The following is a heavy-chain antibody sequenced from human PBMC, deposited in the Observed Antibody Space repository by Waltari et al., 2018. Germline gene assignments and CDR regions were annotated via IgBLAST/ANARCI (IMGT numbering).Heavy chain of an antibody. D-gene: IGHD3-9*01. Sequence: QVQLQESGPGLVKPSETLSLTCAVPGYSISSGYYWGWIRQPPGKGLEWIGSIYHSGSTYYNPSLKSRVTISVDTSKNQFSLKLSSVTAADTAVYYCARALTYYDILTGYSQDYFDYWGQGTLVTVSS. J-gene: IGHJ4*02. CDR3: ARALTYYDILTGYSQDYFDY. CDR1: GYSISSGYY. V-gene: IGHV4-38-2*01. CDR2: IYHSGST.